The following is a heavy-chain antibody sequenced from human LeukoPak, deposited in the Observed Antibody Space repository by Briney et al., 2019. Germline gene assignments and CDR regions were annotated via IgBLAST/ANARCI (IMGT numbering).Heavy chain of an antibody. J-gene: IGHJ3*02. CDR1: GYSFTSYW. V-gene: IGHV5-51*01. Sequence: GESLKISCKGSGYSFTSYWIGWVRQMPGKGLEWMVIIYPGDSDTRYSPSFQGQVTISADKSISTAYLQWSSLKASDTAMYYCARPRGGYCDGDCYSFYAFDIWGLGTMVTVSS. D-gene: IGHD2-21*01. CDR3: ARPRGGYCDGDCYSFYAFDI. CDR2: IYPGDSDT.